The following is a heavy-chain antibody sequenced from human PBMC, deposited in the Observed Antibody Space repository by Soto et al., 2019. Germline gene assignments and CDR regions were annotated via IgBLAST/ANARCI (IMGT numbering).Heavy chain of an antibody. CDR3: AKVIPGYCSGRSWGCYYYGMDV. J-gene: IGHJ6*02. CDR2: ISGSGGST. CDR1: GFTFSSYA. V-gene: IGHV3-23*01. D-gene: IGHD2-15*01. Sequence: SLRLSCAASGFTFSSYAMSWVRQAPGKGLEWVSAISGSGGSTYYADSVKGRFTISRDNSKNTLYLQMNSLRAEDTAVYYCAKVIPGYCSGRSWGCYYYGMDVWGQGTTVTVYS.